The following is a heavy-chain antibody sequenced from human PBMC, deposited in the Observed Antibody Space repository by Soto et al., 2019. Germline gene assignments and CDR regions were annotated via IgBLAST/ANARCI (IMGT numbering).Heavy chain of an antibody. J-gene: IGHJ6*03. D-gene: IGHD3-10*01. CDR1: GFTFSSYS. V-gene: IGHV3-48*01. Sequence: GGSLRLSCAASGFTFSSYSMIWVRRTPGKGLEWISYISASSATIHYADSVRGRFTISRDNEKNSLYLEMNYLGVEDTAVYSCARYGSGFYQYMDLWGTGTTVTVSS. CDR2: ISASSATI. CDR3: ARYGSGFYQYMDL.